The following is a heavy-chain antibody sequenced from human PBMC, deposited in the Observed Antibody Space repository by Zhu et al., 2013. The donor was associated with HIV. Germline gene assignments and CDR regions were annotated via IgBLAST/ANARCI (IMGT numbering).Heavy chain of an antibody. D-gene: IGHD6-6*01. CDR2: INAGNGNT. J-gene: IGHJ4*02. V-gene: IGHV1-3*01. CDR1: GYTFTSYA. CDR3: ARVPVYIAARLDY. Sequence: QVQLVQSGAEVKKPGASVKVSCKASGYTFTSYAMHWVRQAPGQRLEWMGWINAGNGNTKYSQKFQGRVTITRDTSASTAYMELSSLRSEDTAVYYCARVPVYIAARLDYWGQGTLVTVSS.